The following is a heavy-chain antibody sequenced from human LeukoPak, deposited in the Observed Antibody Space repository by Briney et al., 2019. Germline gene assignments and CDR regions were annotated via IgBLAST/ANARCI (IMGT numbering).Heavy chain of an antibody. D-gene: IGHD5-12*01. CDR1: GFTFSSHW. V-gene: IGHV3-74*01. CDR3: AKAQYSGYDSPFDY. J-gene: IGHJ4*02. Sequence: AGGSLRLSCAASGFTFSSHWMHWVRQAPGKGLVWVSRINSDGSSTSYADSVKGRFTISRDNSKNTLYLQMNSLRAEDTAVYYCAKAQYSGYDSPFDYWGQGTLVTVSS. CDR2: INSDGSST.